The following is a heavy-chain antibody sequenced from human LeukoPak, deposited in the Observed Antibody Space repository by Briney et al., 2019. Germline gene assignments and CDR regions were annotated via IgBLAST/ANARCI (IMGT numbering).Heavy chain of an antibody. CDR2: ISFDGSNT. J-gene: IGHJ6*02. CDR3: AREKLAAAGTPSHYYYGMDV. CDR1: RSLFTTYG. V-gene: IGHV3-30*13. D-gene: IGHD6-13*01. Sequence: GGSLRLSCAASRSLFTTYGIHWARQAPGKGLEWVAVISFDGSNTFYTDSVKGRFTVSRDDSKNMVYLQMNSLTGDDTAVYYCAREKLAAAGTPSHYYYGMDVWGQGTTVTVSS.